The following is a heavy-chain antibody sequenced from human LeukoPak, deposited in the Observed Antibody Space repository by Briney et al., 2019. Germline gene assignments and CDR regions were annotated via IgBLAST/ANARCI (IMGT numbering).Heavy chain of an antibody. V-gene: IGHV4-59*11. D-gene: IGHD5-18*01. CDR2: IYYSGST. CDR3: ARCRRGYSYYGSVCYFDY. J-gene: IGHJ4*02. Sequence: PSETLSLTCTVSGGSISSHYWSWIRQPPGKGLEWIGYIYYSGSTNYNPSLKSRVTISVDTSENQFSLKLSSVTAADTAVYYCARCRRGYSYYGSVCYFDYWGQGTLVTVSS. CDR1: GGSISSHY.